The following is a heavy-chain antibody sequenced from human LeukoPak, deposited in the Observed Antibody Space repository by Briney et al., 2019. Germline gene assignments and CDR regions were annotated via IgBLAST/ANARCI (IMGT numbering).Heavy chain of an antibody. V-gene: IGHV1-8*01. Sequence: GASVKVSCKASGYTFTSYDINWVRQATGQGLEWMGWMNPNTGNTGYTQKFQGRITITRNTSISTAYMELSSLRSEDTAVYNCARSLWSGYDTFDIWGQGTMVTVSS. CDR1: GYTFTSYD. D-gene: IGHD3-3*01. CDR2: MNPNTGNT. J-gene: IGHJ3*02. CDR3: ARSLWSGYDTFDI.